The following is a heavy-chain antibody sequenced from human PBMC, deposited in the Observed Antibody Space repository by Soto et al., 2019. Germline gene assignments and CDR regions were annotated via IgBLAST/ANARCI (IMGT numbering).Heavy chain of an antibody. CDR1: GFSFSSYA. CDR3: AKASIEYSASVDN. D-gene: IGHD5-12*01. CDR2: ISARGGSL. V-gene: IGHV3-23*01. Sequence: EVQLLESGGGLVQPGGSLRLSCAASGFSFSSYAMVWVRQAPGKGLEWVSVISARGGSLYFADSVKGRFTISRDNSKNVLSLETNSLRAEDTATYFCAKASIEYSASVDNWGQGTLVVVSS. J-gene: IGHJ4*02.